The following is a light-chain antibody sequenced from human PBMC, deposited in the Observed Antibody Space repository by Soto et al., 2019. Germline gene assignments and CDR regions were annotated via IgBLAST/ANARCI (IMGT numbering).Light chain of an antibody. V-gene: IGLV2-8*01. CDR2: EVT. Sequence: QSALTQPPSASGSPGQSVTISCTGTSSDVGAYNYVSWYQQHAGKAPKLVIYEVTKRPSGVPDRFSGYKSANTASLTVSWLQAEDEADYYCSSMASSNTWVFGGGTKLTVL. CDR1: SSDVGAYNY. J-gene: IGLJ3*02. CDR3: SSMASSNTWV.